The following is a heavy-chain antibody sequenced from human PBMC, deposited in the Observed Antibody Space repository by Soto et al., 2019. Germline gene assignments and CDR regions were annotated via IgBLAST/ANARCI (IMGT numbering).Heavy chain of an antibody. CDR2: IYYSGST. D-gene: IGHD4-4*01. J-gene: IGHJ6*02. CDR3: ARLQTKNYYYYYGMDV. V-gene: IGHV4-39*01. CDR1: GGSISSSSSY. Sequence: PSETLSLTCTVSGGSISSSSSYWGWIRQPPGKGLEWIGSIYYSGSTYYNPSPKSRVTISVDTSKNQFSLKLSSVTAADTAVYYCARLQTKNYYYYYGMDVWGQGTTVTVSS.